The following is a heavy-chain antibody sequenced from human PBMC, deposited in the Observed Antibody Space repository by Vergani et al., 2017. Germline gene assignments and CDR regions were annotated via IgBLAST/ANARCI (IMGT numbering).Heavy chain of an antibody. CDR3: ARHNHFWSGYYDTFDI. J-gene: IGHJ3*02. Sequence: QLVQSGPEVQKPGASVKVSCKASGYTFTSYGISWVRQAPGQGLAWMGWISAYNGNTNYAQKLQGRVTMTTDTSTSTAYMELRSLRSDDTAVYYCARHNHFWSGYYDTFDIWGQGTMVTVSS. CDR2: ISAYNGNT. V-gene: IGHV1-18*01. D-gene: IGHD3-3*02. CDR1: GYTFTSYG.